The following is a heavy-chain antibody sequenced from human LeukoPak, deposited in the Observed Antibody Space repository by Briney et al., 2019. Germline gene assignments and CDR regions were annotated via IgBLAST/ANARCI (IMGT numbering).Heavy chain of an antibody. CDR3: ARAHYWFGDDY. CDR1: GFTSSSYA. CDR2: ISGSGGST. V-gene: IGHV3-23*01. D-gene: IGHD3-10*01. Sequence: GGSLGLSCAASGFTSSSYAMSWVRQAPGKGLEWVSAISGSGGSTYYADSVKGRFTISRDNSKNTLYLQMNSLRAEDTAVYYCARAHYWFGDDYWGQGTLVTVSS. J-gene: IGHJ4*02.